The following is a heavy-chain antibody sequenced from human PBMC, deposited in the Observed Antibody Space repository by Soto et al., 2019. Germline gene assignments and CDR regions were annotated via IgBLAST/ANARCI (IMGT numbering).Heavy chain of an antibody. CDR1: GFTLTSYS. V-gene: IGHV3-21*06. CDR2: ISSSSSHI. Sequence: GGSLRVSCAASGFTLTSYSMNWVRQAPGKGLEWVSSISSSSSHIYYADSVKGLFTISRDNARNSVYLQMNSLRAEDTAVYYCVRERGLSSFYGMDVWGQGTTVIVSS. CDR3: VRERGLSSFYGMDV. D-gene: IGHD3-10*01. J-gene: IGHJ6*02.